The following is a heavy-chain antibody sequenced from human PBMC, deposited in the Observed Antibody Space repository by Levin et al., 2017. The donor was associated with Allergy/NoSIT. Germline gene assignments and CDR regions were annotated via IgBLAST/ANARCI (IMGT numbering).Heavy chain of an antibody. CDR1: GDSISSNNYY. CDR2: IFYTGTT. Sequence: SETLSLTCSVSGDSISSNNYYWGWIRQPPGKVLEWIGNIFYTGTTYYNPSLKSRITISVDTSKSQFSLNLRSVIAADTAVYYGARWTGCQGYDYGVDSWGQGTLVTVSS. D-gene: IGHD5-12*01. J-gene: IGHJ4*02. V-gene: IGHV4-39*01. CDR3: ARWTGCQGYDYGVDS.